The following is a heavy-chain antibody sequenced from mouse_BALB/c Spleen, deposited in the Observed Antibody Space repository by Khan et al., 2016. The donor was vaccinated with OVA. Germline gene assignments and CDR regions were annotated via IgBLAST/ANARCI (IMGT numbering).Heavy chain of an antibody. CDR1: GYTFTSYW. V-gene: IGHV1-52*01. D-gene: IGHD2-2*01. CDR3: ARREKYGYDPSWFAY. CDR2: INPSDSES. J-gene: IGHJ3*01. Sequence: QVQLQQSGAELARPGASVKMSCKASGYTFTSYWMNWVRQRPRQGLEWIGKINPSDSESHYNEMFKDKATLTVDKSSGTAYMQLSSLTSEDSAVYYCARREKYGYDPSWFAYWGQGTLVTVSA.